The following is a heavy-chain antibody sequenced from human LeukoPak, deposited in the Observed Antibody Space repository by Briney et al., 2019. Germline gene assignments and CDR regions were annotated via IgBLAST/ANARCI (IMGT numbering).Heavy chain of an antibody. CDR2: ISYDGSNK. Sequence: GGSLRLSCAASGFTFSSYSIHWVRQAPGKGLEWVAVISYDGSNKYYADSVKGRFTISRDNSKNTLYLQMNSLRAEDTAVYYCAKDRRAGSYDYWGQGTLVTVSS. CDR1: GFTFSSYS. V-gene: IGHV3-30*18. CDR3: AKDRRAGSYDY. D-gene: IGHD3-10*01. J-gene: IGHJ4*02.